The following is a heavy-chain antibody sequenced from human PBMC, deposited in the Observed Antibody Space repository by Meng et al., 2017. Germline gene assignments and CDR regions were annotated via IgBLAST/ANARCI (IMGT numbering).Heavy chain of an antibody. V-gene: IGHV3-74*01. Sequence: VQLVEAGGGLVRSGGSLRLSCTASGFTFRNYWMHWVRQAPGKGLVWVSRIKPDGTMTVYADSVKGRFTISRDNAKNTLYLQMNSLRSDDTAVYYCARSDWFDPWGQGTLVTVSS. CDR1: GFTFRNYW. CDR2: IKPDGTMT. J-gene: IGHJ5*02. CDR3: ARSDWFDP.